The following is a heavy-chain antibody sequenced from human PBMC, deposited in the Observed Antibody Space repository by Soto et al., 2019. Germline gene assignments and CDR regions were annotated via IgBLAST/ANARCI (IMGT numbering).Heavy chain of an antibody. CDR3: ARDRDDYGSGNYYNRIDF. V-gene: IGHV1-69*01. D-gene: IGHD3-10*01. CDR2: IIPIFGTP. Sequence: VQLVQSGAEVKKPGSSVKVSCKASGGIFSTYAISWLRQAPGQGLEWMGGIIPIFGTPNYAQRFQGRVTITADESTSTAYMELSRLRSDDTAVYYCARDRDDYGSGNYYNRIDFWGQGTLVTVSS. J-gene: IGHJ4*02. CDR1: GGIFSTYA.